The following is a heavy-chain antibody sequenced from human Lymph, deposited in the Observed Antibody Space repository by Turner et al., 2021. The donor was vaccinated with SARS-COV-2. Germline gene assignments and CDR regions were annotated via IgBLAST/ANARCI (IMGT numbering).Heavy chain of an antibody. J-gene: IGHJ5*02. CDR2: MDPNSGNA. V-gene: IGHV1-8*01. D-gene: IGHD3-9*01. CDR3: AGAAQLTVWFDP. Sequence: QVQLVQSGAEVKKHGASVKVSCKVSGYTFTSYDINWVRQATGQGLEWMGRMDPNSGNAGYAQKFQSRITMTRNTSISTAYMELSSLESEDTAVYYGAGAAQLTVWFDPWGQGTLVTVSS. CDR1: GYTFTSYD.